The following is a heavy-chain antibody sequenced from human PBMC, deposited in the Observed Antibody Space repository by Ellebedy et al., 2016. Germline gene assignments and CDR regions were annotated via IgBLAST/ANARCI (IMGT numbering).Heavy chain of an antibody. CDR3: ARDTVEMAVIDAFDI. CDR1: GGSISSYY. J-gene: IGHJ3*02. Sequence: SETLSLTXTVSGGSISSYYWSWIRQPPGKGLEWIGYIYYSGSTNYNPSLKSRVTISVDTSKNQFSLNLSSVTAADTAVYYCARDTVEMAVIDAFDIWGQGTMVTVSS. V-gene: IGHV4-59*12. CDR2: IYYSGST. D-gene: IGHD5-24*01.